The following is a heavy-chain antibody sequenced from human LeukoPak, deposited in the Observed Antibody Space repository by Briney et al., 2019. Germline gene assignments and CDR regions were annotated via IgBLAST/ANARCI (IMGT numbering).Heavy chain of an antibody. J-gene: IGHJ4*02. CDR1: GFTFSSYS. D-gene: IGHD4-17*01. CDR2: ISSSSYI. V-gene: IGHV3-21*01. Sequence: GGSLRLSCAASGFTFSSYSMNWVRQAPGEGVEWVSSISSSSYIYYADSVKGRFTISRDNAKNSLYLQMNSLRAEDTAVYYCARAGYGDYSDYWGQGTLVTVSS. CDR3: ARAGYGDYSDY.